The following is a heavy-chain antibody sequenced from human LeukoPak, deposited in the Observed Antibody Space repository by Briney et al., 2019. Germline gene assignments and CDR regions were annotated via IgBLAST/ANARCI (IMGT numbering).Heavy chain of an antibody. V-gene: IGHV4-34*01. CDR1: GGSFSGYY. CDR2: INHSGST. Sequence: SETLSLTCAVYGGSFSGYYWSWIRQPPGKGLEWIGEINHSGSTNYNPSLKSRVTISVDTSKNQFSLKLSSVTAADTAVYYCARRGRVRTMVRGATTLYNWFDPWGQGTLVTVSS. CDR3: ARRGRVRTMVRGATTLYNWFDP. D-gene: IGHD3-10*01. J-gene: IGHJ5*02.